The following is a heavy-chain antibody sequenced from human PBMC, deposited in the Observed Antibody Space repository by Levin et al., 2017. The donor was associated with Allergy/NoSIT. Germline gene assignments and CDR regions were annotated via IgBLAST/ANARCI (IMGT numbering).Heavy chain of an antibody. D-gene: IGHD3-22*01. CDR1: GFTFSDHY. V-gene: IGHV3-72*01. CDR2: TRNKARGYTT. J-gene: IGHJ4*02. CDR3: VGVVPDSSDYYYIDY. Sequence: GESLKISCAASGFTFSDHYIDWVRQAPGKGLEWVGRTRNKARGYTTEYAASVKGRFTISGDDSRNSLFLQMNSLTTEDTAVYYCVGVVPDSSDYYYIDYWGQGTPVTVSA.